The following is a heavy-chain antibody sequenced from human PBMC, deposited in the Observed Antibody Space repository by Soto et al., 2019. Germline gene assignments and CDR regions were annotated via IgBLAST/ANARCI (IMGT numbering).Heavy chain of an antibody. Sequence: XXTLSLPFTVSGASISSADSYWSSIRPPPGKGLEWIGEINHSGSTNYNPSLKTRVTISVDTSKNPFSLKLISVTNADMALYYCARVGPNINSAALPVLWGQGTLVTVS. CDR2: INHSGST. J-gene: IGHJ4*02. CDR3: ARVGPNINSAALPVL. V-gene: IGHV4-39*07. CDR1: GASISSADSY. D-gene: IGHD1-1*01.